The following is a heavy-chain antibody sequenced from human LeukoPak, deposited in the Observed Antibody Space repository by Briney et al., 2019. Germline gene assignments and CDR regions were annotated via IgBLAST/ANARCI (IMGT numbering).Heavy chain of an antibody. CDR2: VSGGGDYT. Sequence: GGSLRLSCAASAFTFSTYAISWARHTPGKGLGWVSAVSGGGDYTYYADSVRGRFTISRDNSKNTVFLQMHSLRAEDTAVYYCAKDLRAGYYHDSYYDRSRWGQATLVTVSS. CDR1: AFTFSTYA. V-gene: IGHV3-23*01. CDR3: AKDLRAGYYHDSYYDRSR. D-gene: IGHD3-22*01. J-gene: IGHJ4*02.